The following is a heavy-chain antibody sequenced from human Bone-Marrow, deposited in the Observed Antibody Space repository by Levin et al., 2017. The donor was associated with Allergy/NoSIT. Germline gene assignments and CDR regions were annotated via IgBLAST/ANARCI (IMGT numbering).Heavy chain of an antibody. J-gene: IGHJ6*02. CDR2: ISGSGGST. V-gene: IGHV3-23*01. CDR1: GFTFSSYA. D-gene: IGHD3-9*01. Sequence: GESLKISCAASGFTFSSYAMSWVRQAPGKGLEWVSAISGSGGSTYYADSVKGRFTISRDNSKNTLYLQMNSLRAVDTAVYYCAKGPDILAGYGGASGGTYGMDVWGQGTTVTVSS. CDR3: AKGPDILAGYGGASGGTYGMDV.